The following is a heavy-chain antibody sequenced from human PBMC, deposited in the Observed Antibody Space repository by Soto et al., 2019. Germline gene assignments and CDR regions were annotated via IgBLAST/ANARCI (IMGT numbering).Heavy chain of an antibody. CDR2: ISYDGSNK. CDR1: GFTFSSYA. V-gene: IGHV3-30-3*01. Sequence: GGSLRLSCAASGFTFSSYAMHWVRQAPGKGLEWVAVISYDGSNKYYADSVKGRFTISRDNSKNTLYLQMNSLRAEDTAVYYCARSGVVVILDYWGQGTLVTVSS. D-gene: IGHD3-22*01. CDR3: ARSGVVVILDY. J-gene: IGHJ4*02.